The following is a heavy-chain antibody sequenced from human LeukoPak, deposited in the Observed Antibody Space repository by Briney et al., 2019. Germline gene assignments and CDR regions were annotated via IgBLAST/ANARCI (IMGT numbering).Heavy chain of an antibody. J-gene: IGHJ6*04. CDR1: GFTFSSYA. CDR3: AELGITMIGGV. V-gene: IGHV3-48*03. CDR2: ISSSGSTI. Sequence: GGSLRLSCAASGFTFSSYAMHWVRQAPGRGLEWVSYISSSGSTIYYADSVKGRFTISRDNAKNSLYLQMNSLRAEDTAVYYCAELGITMIGGVWGKGTTVTISS. D-gene: IGHD3-10*02.